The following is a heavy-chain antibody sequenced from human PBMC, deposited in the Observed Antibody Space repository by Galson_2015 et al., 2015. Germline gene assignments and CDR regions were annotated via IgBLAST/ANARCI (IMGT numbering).Heavy chain of an antibody. D-gene: IGHD3-10*01. V-gene: IGHV1-18*01. CDR3: ARPMVRGVIEDAFDI. J-gene: IGHJ3*02. CDR2: ISAYNGNT. CDR1: GYTFTSYG. Sequence: SCKASGYTFTSYGISWVRQAPGQGLEWMGWISAYNGNTNYAQKLQGRVTMTTDTSTSTAYMELRSLRSDDTAVYYCARPMVRGVIEDAFDIWGQGTMVTVSS.